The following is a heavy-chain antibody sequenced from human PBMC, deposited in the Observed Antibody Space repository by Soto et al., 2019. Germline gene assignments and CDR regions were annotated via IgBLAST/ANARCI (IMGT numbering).Heavy chain of an antibody. CDR3: ARYIVVVQVAYGMDV. CDR1: GYTFTSYG. D-gene: IGHD2-15*01. Sequence: GASVKVSCKASGYTFTSYGISWVRPAPGQGLEWMGWLSAYNGNTNYAQKLQGRVTMTTDTSTSTAYMELRSLRSDDTAVYYCARYIVVVQVAYGMDVWGQGTTVTVSS. V-gene: IGHV1-18*04. CDR2: LSAYNGNT. J-gene: IGHJ6*02.